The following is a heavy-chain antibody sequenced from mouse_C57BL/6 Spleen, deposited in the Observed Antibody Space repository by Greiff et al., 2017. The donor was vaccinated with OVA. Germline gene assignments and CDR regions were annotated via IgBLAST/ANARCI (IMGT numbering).Heavy chain of an antibody. V-gene: IGHV7-1*01. J-gene: IGHJ3*01. Sequence: EVKLVESGGGLVQPGRSLRLSCATSGFTFSDFYMEWVRQAPGKGLGWIAASRNIANDYTTEYSASVKGRFIVSRDTSQSILYLQMNALGAEDTAIYYWAGGGGGVFAYWGQGTLVTVSA. CDR2: SRNIANDYTT. CDR1: GFTFSDFY. CDR3: AGGGGGVFAY.